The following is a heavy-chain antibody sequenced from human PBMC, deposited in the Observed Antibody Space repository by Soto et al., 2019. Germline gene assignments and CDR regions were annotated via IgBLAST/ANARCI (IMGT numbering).Heavy chain of an antibody. CDR1: GYTFTSYA. V-gene: IGHV1-3*01. CDR3: ARVVPAAMNYYYYGMDV. Sequence: QVQLVQSGAEVKKPGASVKVSCKASGYTFTSYAMHWVRQAPGQRLEWMGWINAGNGNTKYSQKFQGRVTITRDTSASTAYMELSSLRSEDTAVYYCARVVPAAMNYYYYGMDVWSQGTTVTVSS. CDR2: INAGNGNT. D-gene: IGHD2-2*01. J-gene: IGHJ6*02.